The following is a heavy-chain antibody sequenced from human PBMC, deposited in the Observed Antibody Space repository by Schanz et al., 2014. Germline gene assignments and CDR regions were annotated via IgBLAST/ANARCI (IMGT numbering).Heavy chain of an antibody. J-gene: IGHJ3*02. CDR1: GFTFSDYY. D-gene: IGHD3-9*01. CDR2: ISSSSSSK. V-gene: IGHV3-11*06. Sequence: QVQLVESGGGLVKPGGSLRLSCVASGFTFSDYYMSWIRQAPGKGLEWVSFISSSSSSKHYGDSVKGRFTISRDNAENLLYLQMSSLRDEDTAVYYCATSGLVSHSFDAFDIWGQGTMVTVSS. CDR3: ATSGLVSHSFDAFDI.